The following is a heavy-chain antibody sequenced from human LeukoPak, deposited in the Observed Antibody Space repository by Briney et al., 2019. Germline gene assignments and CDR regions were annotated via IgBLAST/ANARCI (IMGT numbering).Heavy chain of an antibody. CDR1: GFTFSSYI. CDR3: AKDAGYRVLDP. Sequence: GGSLRLSCAASGFTFSSYIMNWVRQAPGKGLEWVSYISSSNSTKYYPDSVKGRFTISRDNAKNTLYLQMNSLRADDTAVYYCAKDAGYRVLDPWGQGTLVTVSS. V-gene: IGHV3-48*01. J-gene: IGHJ5*02. D-gene: IGHD6-25*01. CDR2: ISSSNSTK.